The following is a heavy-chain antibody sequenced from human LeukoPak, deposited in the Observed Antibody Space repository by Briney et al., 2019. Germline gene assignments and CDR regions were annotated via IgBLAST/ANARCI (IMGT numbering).Heavy chain of an antibody. CDR2: IYYSGST. J-gene: IGHJ5*02. D-gene: IGHD6-19*01. CDR3: ARYSSGWMNWFDP. Sequence: SEPLFLTCTVSGGSISSYYWSWIRQPPGKGLEWIGYIYYSGSTNYNPSLKSRVTISVDTSKNQFSLKLSSVTAADTAVYYCARYSSGWMNWFDPWGQGTLVTVSS. CDR1: GGSISSYY. V-gene: IGHV4-59*01.